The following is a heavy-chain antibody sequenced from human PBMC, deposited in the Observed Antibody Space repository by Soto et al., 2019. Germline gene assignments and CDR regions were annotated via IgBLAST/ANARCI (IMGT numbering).Heavy chain of an antibody. Sequence: SETPSLTCTVSGGSISNYYWSWIRQPPGKGLEWIGYIYSSGSTHYNPSLQSRVTISIDTSKNQVSLKVNSVTAADTAVYYCARDHTHSYGVYYFDYWGQGTPVTVSS. CDR2: IYSSGST. D-gene: IGHD5-18*01. V-gene: IGHV4-59*01. CDR3: ARDHTHSYGVYYFDY. CDR1: GGSISNYY. J-gene: IGHJ4*02.